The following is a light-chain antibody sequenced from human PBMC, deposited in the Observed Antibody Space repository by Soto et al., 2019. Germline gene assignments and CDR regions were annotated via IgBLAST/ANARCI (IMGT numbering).Light chain of an antibody. CDR3: SSFTSTSTHYV. V-gene: IGLV2-14*01. J-gene: IGLJ1*01. CDR1: NSDVGANNY. Sequence: QSVLTQPASVSGSPGQSITISCSGSNSDVGANNYVSWYQQYPGKAPKLMIFDVSNRPSGVSNRFSGSKSGNTASLTISGLQAEDEADYYCSSFTSTSTHYVFGTGTKLTVL. CDR2: DVS.